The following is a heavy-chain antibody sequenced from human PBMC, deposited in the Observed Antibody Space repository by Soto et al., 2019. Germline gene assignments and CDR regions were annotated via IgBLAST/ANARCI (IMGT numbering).Heavy chain of an antibody. J-gene: IGHJ4*02. D-gene: IGHD6-6*01. CDR2: IYYSGST. V-gene: IGHV4-59*01. CDR3: ARVGGVASRTFDY. CDR1: GGSINDFY. Sequence: SETLSLTCTVSGGSINDFYWSWIRQPPGKGLEWIGYIYYSGSTDYNPSLKGRVTISVDTSKNQFSLKLRSVTAADTAVYYCARVGGVASRTFDYWGQGTLVTVS.